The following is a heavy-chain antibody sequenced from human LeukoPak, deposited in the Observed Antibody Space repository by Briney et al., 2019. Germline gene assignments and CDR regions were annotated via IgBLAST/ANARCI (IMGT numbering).Heavy chain of an antibody. CDR2: IYSGGST. D-gene: IGHD3-3*01. J-gene: IGHJ4*02. CDR3: ARVGVRGDGSHRTGVDY. CDR1: GFTLSSNY. Sequence: TGGSLRLSCVASGFTLSSNYMNWVRQAPGKGLEWVSVIYSGGSTYYADSVKGRFTISRDNAANTLNLQMDSLRGDDTAVYYCARVGVRGDGSHRTGVDYWGQGTLVTVSS. V-gene: IGHV3-66*01.